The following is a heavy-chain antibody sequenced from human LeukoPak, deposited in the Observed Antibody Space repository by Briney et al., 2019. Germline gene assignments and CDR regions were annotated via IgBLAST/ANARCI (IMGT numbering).Heavy chain of an antibody. D-gene: IGHD2-2*01. V-gene: IGHV3-30*18. CDR2: ISYDGSNK. CDR1: GFTFSSYG. Sequence: GRSLRLSCAASGFTFSSYGMHWVRQAPGKGLEWVAVISYDGSNKYYADSAKGRFTISRDNSKNTLYLQMNSLRAEDTAVYYCAKAADIVVTPYYFDYWGQGTLVTVSS. CDR3: AKAADIVVTPYYFDY. J-gene: IGHJ4*02.